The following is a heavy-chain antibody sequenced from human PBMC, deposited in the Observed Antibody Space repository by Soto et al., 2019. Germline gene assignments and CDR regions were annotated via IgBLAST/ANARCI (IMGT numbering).Heavy chain of an antibody. J-gene: IGHJ6*03. V-gene: IGHV1-8*01. CDR2: MNPNSGNT. CDR1: GYTFTSYD. Sequence: GASVKVSCKASGYTFTSYDINWVRQATGQGLGWMGWMNPNSGNTGYAQKFQGRVTMTRNTSISTAYMELSSLRSEDTAVYYCARGGVSDYYYYYMDVWGKGTTVTVSS. CDR3: ARGGVSDYYYYYMDV.